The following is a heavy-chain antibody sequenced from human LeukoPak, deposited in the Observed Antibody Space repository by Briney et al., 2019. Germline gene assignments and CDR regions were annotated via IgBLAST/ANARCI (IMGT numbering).Heavy chain of an antibody. CDR2: INHSGST. J-gene: IGHJ6*03. V-gene: IGHV4-34*01. Sequence: PGGSLRLSCAASGFTFSSYSMNWVRQAPGKGLEWIGEINHSGSTNYNPSLKSRVTISVDTSKNQFSLKLSSVTAADTAVYYCARDHSGYDRNYYYYYYMDVWGKGTTVTVSS. CDR3: ARDHSGYDRNYYYYYYMDV. CDR1: GFTFSSYS. D-gene: IGHD5-12*01.